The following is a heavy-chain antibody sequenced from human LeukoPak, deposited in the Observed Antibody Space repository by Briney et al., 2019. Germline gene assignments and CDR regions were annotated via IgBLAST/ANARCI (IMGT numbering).Heavy chain of an antibody. CDR2: ISGSGGST. V-gene: IGHV3-23*01. CDR1: GFTFSSYA. CDR3: AKAVPYYDFWSGYSGGWFDP. Sequence: GASLRLSCAASGFTFSSYAMSWVRQAPGKGLEWVSGISGSGGSTYYADSVKGRFTISRDNSKNSLYLQMNSLRAENTAVYYCAKAVPYYDFWSGYSGGWFDPWGQGTLVTVSS. D-gene: IGHD3-3*01. J-gene: IGHJ5*02.